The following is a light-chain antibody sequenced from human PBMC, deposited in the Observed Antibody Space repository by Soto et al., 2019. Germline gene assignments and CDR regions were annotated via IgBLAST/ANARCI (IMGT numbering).Light chain of an antibody. Sequence: QSALTQPRSVSGSPGQSVTISCTGSSSDVDDYNYVSWYQQYSGQAPKFMIYGVSRRPSGVPDRFSGSKSGNTASLTISGLQAEDEADYYCCSYAGNYVMFGGGTKVTVL. V-gene: IGLV2-11*01. J-gene: IGLJ3*02. CDR2: GVS. CDR3: CSYAGNYVM. CDR1: SSDVDDYNY.